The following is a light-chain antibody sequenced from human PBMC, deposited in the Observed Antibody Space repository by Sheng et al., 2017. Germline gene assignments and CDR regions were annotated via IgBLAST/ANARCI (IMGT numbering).Light chain of an antibody. Sequence: QSALTQPASVSGSPGQSISISCSGTSSDVGGYDYVSWYQQHPGEAPKLLIYAVSNWPSGVSHRFSGSKSGSTASLTISGLQAEDEGTYYCSSFTSTKIVVFGGGTKLSVL. CDR3: SSFTSTKIVV. J-gene: IGLJ3*02. V-gene: IGLV2-14*01. CDR1: SSDVGGYDY. CDR2: AVS.